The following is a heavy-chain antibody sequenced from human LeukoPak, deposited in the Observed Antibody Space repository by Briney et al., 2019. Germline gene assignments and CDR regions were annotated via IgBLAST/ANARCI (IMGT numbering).Heavy chain of an antibody. CDR2: ISSSSSTI. Sequence: GGSLRLSCAASGFTFSSYSMNWVRQAPGKGLEWISYISSSSSTIYYADSVKGRFTISRDNAKNSLYLQMNSLRAEDTAVYYCARGGPTLYCSGGSCYFDYWGQGTLVTVSS. CDR3: ARGGPTLYCSGGSCYFDY. J-gene: IGHJ4*02. CDR1: GFTFSSYS. V-gene: IGHV3-48*04. D-gene: IGHD2-15*01.